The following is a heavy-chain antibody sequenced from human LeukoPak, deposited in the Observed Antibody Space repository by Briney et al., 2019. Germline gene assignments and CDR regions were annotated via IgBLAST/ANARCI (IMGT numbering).Heavy chain of an antibody. J-gene: IGHJ6*02. V-gene: IGHV3-23*01. CDR3: APSAPNYYYYGMDV. Sequence: GGSLRLSCAASGFTFSSYAMSWVRQAPGKGLEWVSAISGSGGSTYYADSVKGRFTISRDSSKNTLYLQMNSLRAEDTAVYYCAPSAPNYYYYGMDVWGQGTTVTVSS. CDR2: ISGSGGST. CDR1: GFTFSSYA.